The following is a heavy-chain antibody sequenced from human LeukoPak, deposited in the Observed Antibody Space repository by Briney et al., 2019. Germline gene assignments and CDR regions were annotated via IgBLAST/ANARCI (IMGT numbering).Heavy chain of an antibody. Sequence: GGSLRLSCAASGIIFSKYGMSWVRQAPGKGLEWVSGINWNGGSTGYADSVKGRFTISRDNAKNSLYLQMNSLRAEDTALYHCARVRWNGPFDYWGQGTLVTVSS. J-gene: IGHJ4*02. CDR2: INWNGGST. CDR1: GIIFSKYG. D-gene: IGHD1-1*01. V-gene: IGHV3-20*01. CDR3: ARVRWNGPFDY.